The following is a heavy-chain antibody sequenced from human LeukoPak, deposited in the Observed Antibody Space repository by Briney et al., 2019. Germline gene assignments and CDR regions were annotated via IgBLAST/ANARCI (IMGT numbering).Heavy chain of an antibody. D-gene: IGHD6-19*01. J-gene: IGHJ4*02. Sequence: SVKVSCKASGGTFSNSAFSWVRQAPRQGLEWVGRIIPIYVTAHYAQKLRGRVTITADESTSTVYMELSSLTSEDTAVYYCSGQQWPQVYWGQGTLVTVSS. V-gene: IGHV1-69*15. CDR2: IIPIYVTA. CDR3: SGQQWPQVY. CDR1: GGTFSNSA.